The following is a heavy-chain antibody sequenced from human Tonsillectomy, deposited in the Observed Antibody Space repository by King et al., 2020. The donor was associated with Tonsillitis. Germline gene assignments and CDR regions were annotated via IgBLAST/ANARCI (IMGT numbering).Heavy chain of an antibody. D-gene: IGHD3-22*01. CDR3: ARRLLGYYYYMDV. V-gene: IGHV4-59*08. J-gene: IGHJ6*03. Sequence: VQLQESGPGLVKPSETLSLTCTVSGGSISSYYWSWIQQPPGKGLEWIGYIYYSGSTNYNPSLKSRVTISVDTSKNQFSLKLSSVTAADTAVYYCARRLLGYYYYMDVWGKGTTVTVSS. CDR1: GGSISSYY. CDR2: IYYSGST.